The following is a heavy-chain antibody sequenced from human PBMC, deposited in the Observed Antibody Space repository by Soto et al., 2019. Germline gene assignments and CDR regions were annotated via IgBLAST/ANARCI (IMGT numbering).Heavy chain of an antibody. CDR1: GYTFTGYY. CDR3: ARDYCSGGSCFHYFDY. CDR2: INPNSGGT. J-gene: IGHJ4*02. D-gene: IGHD2-15*01. Sequence: QVQLVQSGAEVKKPGASVKVSCKASGYTFTGYYMHWVRQAPGQGLEWMGWINPNSGGTNYAQKFQGWVTMTRDTSISKAYMELSRLRSDDTAVYYCARDYCSGGSCFHYFDYWGQGTLVTVSS. V-gene: IGHV1-2*04.